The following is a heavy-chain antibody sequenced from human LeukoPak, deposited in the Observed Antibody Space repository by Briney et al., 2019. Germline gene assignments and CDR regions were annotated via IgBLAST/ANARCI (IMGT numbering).Heavy chain of an antibody. Sequence: SETLSLTCSVSGDSISSGRYHWSWIRPPAGKRLEWIGRFSTGGSTNYNPSLKSRVTISLDESKNQFSLKLSSVTAADTALYYCARDPVDGYAFFDYWGQGNLVTVSP. CDR1: GDSISSGRYH. D-gene: IGHD5-12*01. CDR2: FSTGGST. V-gene: IGHV4-61*02. CDR3: ARDPVDGYAFFDY. J-gene: IGHJ4*02.